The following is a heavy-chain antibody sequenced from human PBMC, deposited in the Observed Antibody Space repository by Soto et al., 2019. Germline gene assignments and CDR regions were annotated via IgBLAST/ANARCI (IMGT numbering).Heavy chain of an antibody. CDR2: IIPIFGTA. CDR3: VRSVHLAYYYDSSGPDDAFDI. V-gene: IGHV1-69*13. Sequence: SVKVSCKASGGTFSSYAISWVRQAPGQGLEWMGGIIPIFGTANYAQKFQGRVTITADESTSTAYMELSSLRSDDTAVYYCVRSVHLAYYYDSSGPDDAFDIWGQGTMVTVSS. D-gene: IGHD3-22*01. CDR1: GGTFSSYA. J-gene: IGHJ3*02.